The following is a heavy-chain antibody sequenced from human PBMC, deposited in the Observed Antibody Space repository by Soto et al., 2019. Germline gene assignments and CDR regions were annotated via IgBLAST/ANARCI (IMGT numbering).Heavy chain of an antibody. CDR2: ISYDGSNK. J-gene: IGHJ4*02. CDR3: VGGRDFVDY. V-gene: IGHV3-30*03. CDR1: GFTFSNYG. Sequence: QVQLVESGGGVVQPGRSLRLSCAASGFTFSNYGMQWVRQAPGKGLEWVTVISYDGSNKYYADSVKGRFTISRDNSKNTVYLQLSSLGVEVTAVSYCVGGRDFVDYWGQGALVTVSS. D-gene: IGHD2-21*02.